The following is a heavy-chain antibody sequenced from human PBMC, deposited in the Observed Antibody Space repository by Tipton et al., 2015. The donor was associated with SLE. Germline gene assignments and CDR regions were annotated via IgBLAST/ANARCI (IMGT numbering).Heavy chain of an antibody. D-gene: IGHD3-10*01. J-gene: IGHJ3*01. CDR1: GVSISTYY. Sequence: TLSLTCSVSGVSISTYYWSWIRQSPGKGLEWIGFFYFSGSSQYNPSLKSRVAISADTSNNQFSLELRSVTAADTAVYYFARHLGVIVAFEVWGQGTVLTVSS. V-gene: IGHV4-59*01. CDR2: FYFSGSS. CDR3: ARHLGVIVAFEV.